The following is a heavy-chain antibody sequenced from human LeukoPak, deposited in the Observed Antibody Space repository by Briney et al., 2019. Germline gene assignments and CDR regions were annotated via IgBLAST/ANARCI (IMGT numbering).Heavy chain of an antibody. CDR2: ISGSGGNT. Sequence: ETLSLTCTVSGGSISSYHWSWVRQAPGKGLEWVSGISGSGGNTYYADSVKGRFTISRDKSKNTLYLQMNSLRAEDTAVYYCAKDPVQYQLLGGMDVWGQGTTVTVSS. CDR1: GGSISSYH. D-gene: IGHD2-2*01. CDR3: AKDPVQYQLLGGMDV. V-gene: IGHV3-23*01. J-gene: IGHJ6*02.